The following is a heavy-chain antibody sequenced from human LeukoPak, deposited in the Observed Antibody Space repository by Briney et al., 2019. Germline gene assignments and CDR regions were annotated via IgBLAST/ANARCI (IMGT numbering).Heavy chain of an antibody. CDR1: GGSISSSSYY. J-gene: IGHJ6*03. CDR2: IYYSGST. D-gene: IGHD6-25*01. V-gene: IGHV4-39*07. CDR3: ARLAQRRSRSIGYYYMDV. Sequence: SETLSLTCTVSGGSISSSSYYWGWIRQPPGKGLEWIGSIYYSGSTYYNPSLKSRVTISVDTSKNQFSLKLSSVTAADTAVYYCARLAQRRSRSIGYYYMDVWGKGTTVTISS.